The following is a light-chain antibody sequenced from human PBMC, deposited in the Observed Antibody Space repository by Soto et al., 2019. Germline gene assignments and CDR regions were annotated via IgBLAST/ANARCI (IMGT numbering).Light chain of an antibody. CDR1: SSDVGTYNL. J-gene: IGLJ2*01. CDR3: CSYAGSRTLV. Sequence: QSALTQPASVSGSPGQSITISCTGTSSDVGTYNLVSWYQQHPGKAPKLMIYEGSKRPSGVSNRLSGSKSGNTASLTISGLQADDEADYYCCSYAGSRTLVFGGGTKLTVL. CDR2: EGS. V-gene: IGLV2-23*01.